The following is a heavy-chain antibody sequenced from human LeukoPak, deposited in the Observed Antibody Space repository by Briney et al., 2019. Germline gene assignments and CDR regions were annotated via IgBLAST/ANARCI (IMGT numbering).Heavy chain of an antibody. CDR1: GFTFSSYG. V-gene: IGHV3-33*06. CDR2: IWYDGSNK. D-gene: IGHD3-3*01. J-gene: IGHJ4*02. CDR3: AKESYDFWSGYSFDY. Sequence: GGSLRLSCAASGFTFSSYGMHWVRQAPGKRLEWVAVIWYDGSNKYYADSVKGRFTISRDNSKNTLYLQMNSLRAEDTAVYYCAKESYDFWSGYSFDYWGQGTLVTVSS.